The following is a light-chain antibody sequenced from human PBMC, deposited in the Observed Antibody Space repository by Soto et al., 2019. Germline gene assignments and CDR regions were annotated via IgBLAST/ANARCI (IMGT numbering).Light chain of an antibody. CDR2: DGS. CDR1: RDIKNY. CDR3: QQIYSFPPT. Sequence: DTQMTQSPSAVSASIGDRVIITCRASRDIKNYLAWYHQRPGAAPKLLIYDGSSLHSGVPSTISGSGSGREFSLVISRLQPADFGTFFCQQIYSFPPTFGGGTKVAIK. V-gene: IGKV1-12*01. J-gene: IGKJ4*01.